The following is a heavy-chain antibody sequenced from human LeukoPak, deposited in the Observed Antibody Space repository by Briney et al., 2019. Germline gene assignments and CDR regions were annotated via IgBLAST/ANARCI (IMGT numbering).Heavy chain of an antibody. D-gene: IGHD6-19*01. Sequence: SETLSLTCAVSGGSISSSNWWSWVRQPPGKGLEWIGEIYHSGSTNYNPSLKSRVTISVDKSKNQFSLKLSFVTAADTAVYYCARAAFGSGWYAGLDYWGQGTLVTVSS. CDR2: IYHSGST. V-gene: IGHV4-4*02. J-gene: IGHJ4*02. CDR3: ARAAFGSGWYAGLDY. CDR1: GGSISSSNW.